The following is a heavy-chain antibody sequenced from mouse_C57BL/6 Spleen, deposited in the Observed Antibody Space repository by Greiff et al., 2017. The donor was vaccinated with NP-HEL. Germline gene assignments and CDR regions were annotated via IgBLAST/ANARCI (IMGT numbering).Heavy chain of an antibody. CDR1: GFTFSSYG. Sequence: VHLVESGGDLVKPGGSLKLSCAASGFTFSSYGMSWVRQTPDKRLEWVATISSGGSYTYYTDSVKGRFTITRDNAKNTLYLQMSSLKSEDTAMYYYARHGTGTGYYFDYWGQGTTLTVSS. CDR2: ISSGGSYT. D-gene: IGHD4-1*01. J-gene: IGHJ2*01. V-gene: IGHV5-6*01. CDR3: ARHGTGTGYYFDY.